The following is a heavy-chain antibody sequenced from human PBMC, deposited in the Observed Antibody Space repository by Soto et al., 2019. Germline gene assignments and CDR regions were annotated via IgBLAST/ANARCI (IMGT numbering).Heavy chain of an antibody. CDR1: GGSVISGSYY. V-gene: IGHV4-61*01. J-gene: IGHJ6*02. Sequence: LSLTCTVSGGSVISGSYYWSWIRQPPGKGLEWIGYIYYSGSTNYNPSLKSRVTISVDTSKNQFSLKLSSVTAADTAVYYCARFNTYYYDSSGYFPYYYGMDVWGQGTTVTVSS. D-gene: IGHD3-22*01. CDR3: ARFNTYYYDSSGYFPYYYGMDV. CDR2: IYYSGST.